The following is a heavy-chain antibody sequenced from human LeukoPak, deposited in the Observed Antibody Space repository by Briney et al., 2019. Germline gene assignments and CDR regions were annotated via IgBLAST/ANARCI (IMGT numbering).Heavy chain of an antibody. V-gene: IGHV5-51*01. CDR1: GYSFTTYY. J-gene: IGHJ4*02. CDR2: VYPGDSET. CDR3: ARLLRNIAAAVYYFDN. Sequence: GESLKISCKASGYSFTTYYIAWVRQLPGKGLEWMGIVYPGDSETRYSPSFQGQVTFSADKSISTAYLQWSSLKASDTAMYYCARLLRNIAAAVYYFDNWGQGTLVTVSS. D-gene: IGHD6-13*01.